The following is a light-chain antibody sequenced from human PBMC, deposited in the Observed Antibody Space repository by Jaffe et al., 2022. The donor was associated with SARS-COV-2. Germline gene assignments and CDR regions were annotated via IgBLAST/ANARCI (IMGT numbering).Light chain of an antibody. J-gene: IGLJ2*01. Sequence: QSVLTQPPSVSAAPGQKVTISCSGSSSNIGSNYVSWYQQLPGTAPKLLIYDNSKRPSGIPDRFSGSKSGTSATLGITGLQTGDEADYYCGTWDSSLSALFGGGTKLTVL. CDR1: SSNIGSNY. CDR2: DNS. CDR3: GTWDSSLSAL. V-gene: IGLV1-51*01.